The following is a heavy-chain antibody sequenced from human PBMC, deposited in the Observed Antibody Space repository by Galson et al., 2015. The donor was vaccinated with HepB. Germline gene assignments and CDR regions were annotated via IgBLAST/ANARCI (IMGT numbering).Heavy chain of an antibody. CDR1: GDSVSSNSAA. J-gene: IGHJ3*02. CDR2: TYYRSKWYN. D-gene: IGHD4-23*01. V-gene: IGHV6-1*01. CDR3: ARSWRVPYGGNHPPYDAFDI. Sequence: CAISGDSVSSNSAAWNWIRQSPSRGLEWLGRTYYRSKWYNDYAVSVKSRITINPDTSKNQFSLQLNSVTPEDTAVYYCARSWRVPYGGNHPPYDAFDIWGQGTMVTVSS.